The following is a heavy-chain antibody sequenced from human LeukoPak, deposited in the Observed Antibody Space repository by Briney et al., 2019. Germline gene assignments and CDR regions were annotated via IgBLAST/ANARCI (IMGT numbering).Heavy chain of an antibody. Sequence: GGSLRLSCAASGFTFSSYWTTWVRQAPGKGLEWVANIKQDGSQKYYVDSVKGRFNISRDNARNSLYLQMNSLRAEDTAVYYCAKDLHYDYVWGSYRYTEGKDAFDIWGQGSMVTVSS. J-gene: IGHJ3*02. D-gene: IGHD3-16*02. CDR2: IKQDGSQK. CDR3: AKDLHYDYVWGSYRYTEGKDAFDI. CDR1: GFTFSSYW. V-gene: IGHV3-7*03.